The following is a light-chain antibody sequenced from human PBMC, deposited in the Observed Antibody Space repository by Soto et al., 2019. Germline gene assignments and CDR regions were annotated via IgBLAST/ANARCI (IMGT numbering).Light chain of an antibody. CDR2: GAS. J-gene: IGKJ5*01. CDR3: LHYGGSPLT. V-gene: IGKV3-20*01. Sequence: EIVFTQSPGTLSLSPGERATLSCRASQSVNSDYLAWFQQKNGQAPRLLIYGASTRTTGIPDRFSGRGSGTDFTLTIGRLEPGDFEVYYCLHYGGSPLTFGQGTRLEIK. CDR1: QSVNSDY.